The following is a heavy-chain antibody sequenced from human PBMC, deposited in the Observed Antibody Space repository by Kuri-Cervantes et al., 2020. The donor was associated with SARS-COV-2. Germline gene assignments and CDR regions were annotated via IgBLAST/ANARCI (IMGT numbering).Heavy chain of an antibody. CDR1: GFIFSDYA. CDR3: ARDLVDSSGYSGLGY. D-gene: IGHD3-22*01. J-gene: IGHJ4*02. Sequence: GESLKISCEASGFIFSDYAIDWVRQAPGKGLEWVSIIYSDGSTYYADSVKGRFTISRDNSKNTLYLQMNSLRAEDTAVYYCARDLVDSSGYSGLGYWGQGTLVTVSS. V-gene: IGHV3-53*01. CDR2: IYSDGST.